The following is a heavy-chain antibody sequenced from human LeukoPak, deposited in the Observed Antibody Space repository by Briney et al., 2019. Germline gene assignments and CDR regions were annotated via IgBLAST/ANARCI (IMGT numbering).Heavy chain of an antibody. CDR2: IYHSGST. CDR3: ASSTSPNDAFDI. V-gene: IGHV4-30-2*01. D-gene: IGHD2-2*01. Sequence: SETLSLTCTVSGGSISSGGYYWSCIRQPPGKGLEWIGYIYHSGSTYYNPSLKSRVTISVDRSKNQFSLKLSSVTAADTAVYYCASSTSPNDAFDIWGQGTMVTVSS. CDR1: GGSISSGGYY. J-gene: IGHJ3*02.